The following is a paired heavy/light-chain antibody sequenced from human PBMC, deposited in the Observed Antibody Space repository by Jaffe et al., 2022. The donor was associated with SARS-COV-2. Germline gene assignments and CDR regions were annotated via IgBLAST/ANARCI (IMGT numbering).Heavy chain of an antibody. Sequence: EVQLLESGGNLIQPGGSLRLSCAASGFTFSSYAMSWVRQAPGRGLEWVSTVGGSGDSTYYADSVKGRFTISRDISKNTLYLQMNSLRAEDTAVYYCARDRPVLYSTSWYEYGMDVWGRGTTVTVSS. D-gene: IGHD6-13*01. CDR1: GFTFSSYA. J-gene: IGHJ6*02. V-gene: IGHV3-23*01. CDR2: VGGSGDST. CDR3: ARDRPVLYSTSWYEYGMDV.
Light chain of an antibody. CDR2: YDS. V-gene: IGLV3-21*04. J-gene: IGLJ3*02. Sequence: SYVLTQPPSVSVAPGKTARITCGGKNIGSKSVHWYQQKPGQAPVLVIYYDSDRPSGIPERFSGSNSGNTATLTISRVEAGDEADYYCQVWDSSSDHRVFGGGTELTVL. CDR3: QVWDSSSDHRV. CDR1: NIGSKS.